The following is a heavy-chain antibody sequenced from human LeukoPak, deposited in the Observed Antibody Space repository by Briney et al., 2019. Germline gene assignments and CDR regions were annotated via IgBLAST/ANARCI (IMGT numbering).Heavy chain of an antibody. CDR2: ISWNSGSI. CDR1: GFTFDDYA. V-gene: IGHV3-9*01. CDR3: AKVNIVATITDAFDI. D-gene: IGHD5-12*01. Sequence: GGSLRLSCAASGFTFDDYAMHWVRQAPGKGLEWVSGISWNSGSIGYADSVKGRFSISRDNAKNSLYLQMNSLRAEDTALYYCAKVNIVATITDAFDIWGQGTMVTVSS. J-gene: IGHJ3*02.